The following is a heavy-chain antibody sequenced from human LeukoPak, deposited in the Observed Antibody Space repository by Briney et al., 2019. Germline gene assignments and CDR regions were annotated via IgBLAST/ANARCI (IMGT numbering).Heavy chain of an antibody. CDR2: INPSGGST. D-gene: IGHD3-3*01. J-gene: IGHJ5*02. CDR3: ARMSRITIFGVVHNWFDP. CDR1: GYTFTSYY. Sequence: ASVKVSCKASGYTFTSYYMHWVRQAPGQGLEWMGIINPSGGSTSYAQTFQGRVTMTRDTSTSTVYMELSSLRSEDTAVYYCARMSRITIFGVVHNWFDPWGQGTLVTVSS. V-gene: IGHV1-46*01.